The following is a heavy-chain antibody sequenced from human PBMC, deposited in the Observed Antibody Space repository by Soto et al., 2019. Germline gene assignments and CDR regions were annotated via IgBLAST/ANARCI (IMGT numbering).Heavy chain of an antibody. Sequence: QLQLQESGPGLVKPSETLSLDCTVSGGSVSSSRYFWGWIRQPPGKGLEWIGSVYFDGSTYYSASLNSRVTISVDTAKNQFSLKLISVTAADTAVYYCAGHPIAAAPGNRHVDVWGIGTTVTVSS. V-gene: IGHV4-39*01. CDR2: VYFDGST. CDR3: AGHPIAAAPGNRHVDV. D-gene: IGHD6-13*01. J-gene: IGHJ6*04. CDR1: GGSVSSSRYF.